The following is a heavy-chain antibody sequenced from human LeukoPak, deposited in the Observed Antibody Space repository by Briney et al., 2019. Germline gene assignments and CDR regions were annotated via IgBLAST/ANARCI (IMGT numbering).Heavy chain of an antibody. V-gene: IGHV3-23*01. CDR2: ISGSGGGT. D-gene: IGHD6-19*01. Sequence: GGSLRLSSAAPGFTFSSNAASWGRQALGKGLGGGSAISGSGGGTYYADSVKCRFTISRDNSKNTLYLQMSSLSTEDTAVYYCAKTTTGYSSGRYPGWPVDYWGQGTLVSVSS. J-gene: IGHJ4*02. CDR3: AKTTTGYSSGRYPGWPVDY. CDR1: GFTFSSNA.